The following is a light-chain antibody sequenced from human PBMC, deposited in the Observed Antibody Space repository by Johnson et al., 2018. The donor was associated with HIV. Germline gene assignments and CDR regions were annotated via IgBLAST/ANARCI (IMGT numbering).Light chain of an antibody. CDR3: GTWDNSLSAGV. CDR1: SSNIGNNY. CDR2: ENN. Sequence: QSVLTQPPSVSAAPGQKVTISCSVSSSNIGNNYVSWYQQLPGTAPKLLIYENNKRPSGIPDRFSGSKSGTSATLGISGLQTGDEADYYCGTWDNSLSAGVFGSGTRVTVL. V-gene: IGLV1-51*02. J-gene: IGLJ1*01.